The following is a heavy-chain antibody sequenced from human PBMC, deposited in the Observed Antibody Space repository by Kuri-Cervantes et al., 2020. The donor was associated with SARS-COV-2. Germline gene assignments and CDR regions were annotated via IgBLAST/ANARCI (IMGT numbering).Heavy chain of an antibody. CDR3: AKVRGYSGYEDY. V-gene: IGHV3-23*01. Sequence: ETLSLTCAASGFTFSSYAMSWVRQAPGKGLEWVSAISGSGGSTYYADSVKGRFTISRDNSKNTLYLQMNSLRAEDAAVYYCAKVRGYSGYEDYWGQGTLVTVSS. D-gene: IGHD5-12*01. J-gene: IGHJ4*02. CDR1: GFTFSSYA. CDR2: ISGSGGST.